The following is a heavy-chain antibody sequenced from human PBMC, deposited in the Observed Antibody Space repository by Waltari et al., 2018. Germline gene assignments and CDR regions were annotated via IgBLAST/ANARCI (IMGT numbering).Heavy chain of an antibody. V-gene: IGHV7-4-1*01. CDR1: GYIFTSYA. Sequence: QVQLVHSGSELKKPGASVKISCKASGYIFTSYAQNWVRQAPGQGLELMGWIITSTGNPTYAQGFTGRFVFSLDTSVSTAYLEIHNLKAEDTAVYYCTREVVPAATIVVNWFDPWGQGTLVTVSS. CDR2: IITSTGNP. CDR3: TREVVPAATIVVNWFDP. D-gene: IGHD2-15*01. J-gene: IGHJ5*02.